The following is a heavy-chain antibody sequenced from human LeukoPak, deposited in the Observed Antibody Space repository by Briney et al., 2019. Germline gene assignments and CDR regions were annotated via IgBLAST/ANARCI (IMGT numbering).Heavy chain of an antibody. J-gene: IGHJ4*02. Sequence: GRSLRLSCAASGFTFSSYGMQWVRQAPGKGLEWVAVISYDGSNKYYADSVKGRFTISRDNSKNTLYLQMNSLRAEDTAVYYCAKDSSLYFDYWGQGTLVTVSS. CDR3: AKDSSLYFDY. V-gene: IGHV3-30*18. D-gene: IGHD3-16*02. CDR2: ISYDGSNK. CDR1: GFTFSSYG.